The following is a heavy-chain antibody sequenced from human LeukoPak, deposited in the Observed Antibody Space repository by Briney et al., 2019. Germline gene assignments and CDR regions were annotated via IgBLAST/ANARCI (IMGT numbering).Heavy chain of an antibody. D-gene: IGHD3-3*01. V-gene: IGHV4-61*02. J-gene: IGHJ5*02. CDR3: AREIARWEWPNWFDP. CDR2: IYTSGST. CDR1: GGSISSGSYY. Sequence: SQTLSLTCTVSGGSISSGSYYWSWIRQPAGKGLEWIGRIYTSGSTNYNPSLKSRVTISVDTSKNQFSLKLSSVTAADTAVYYCAREIARWEWPNWFDPWGQGTLVTVSS.